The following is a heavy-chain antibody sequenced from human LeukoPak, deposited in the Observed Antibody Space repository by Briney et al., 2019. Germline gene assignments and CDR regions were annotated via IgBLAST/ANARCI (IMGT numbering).Heavy chain of an antibody. Sequence: ASVKVSCKASGYTFTGYYMHWVRQAPGQGLEWMGWINPNSGGTNYAQKFQGRVTMTRDTSISTAYMELSRLRSEDTAVYYCSAWRDYYDSSGYWVFDYWGQGTLVTVSS. CDR2: INPNSGGT. V-gene: IGHV1-2*02. CDR3: SAWRDYYDSSGYWVFDY. CDR1: GYTFTGYY. D-gene: IGHD3-22*01. J-gene: IGHJ4*02.